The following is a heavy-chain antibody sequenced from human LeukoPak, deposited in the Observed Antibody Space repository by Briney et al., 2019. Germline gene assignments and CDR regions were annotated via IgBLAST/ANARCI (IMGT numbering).Heavy chain of an antibody. J-gene: IGHJ3*02. V-gene: IGHV4-39*01. CDR1: GGSISSYY. D-gene: IGHD5-18*01. CDR3: ARRDTAMVAAGGAFDI. CDR2: IYYSGST. Sequence: SETLSLTCTVSGGSISSYYWGWIRQPPRKGLEWIGSIYYSGSTYYNPSLKSRVTISVDTSKNQFSLKLSSVTAADTAVYYCARRDTAMVAAGGAFDIWGQGTMVTVSS.